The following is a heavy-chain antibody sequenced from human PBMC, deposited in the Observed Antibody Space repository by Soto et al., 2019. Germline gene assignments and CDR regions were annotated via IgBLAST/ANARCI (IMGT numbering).Heavy chain of an antibody. D-gene: IGHD6-19*01. CDR2: ISWNSGGI. V-gene: IGHV3-9*01. J-gene: IGHJ4*02. Sequence: EVQLVESGGGLVQPGRSLRLSCAASGFTFDDYAIHWVRQAPGKGLEWVSGISWNSGGIGYADSVKGRFTVSRDNAKNPMYRQMTRRRGEDKVFYYCEKDIESIAVADGGRGGGNYVDNWGQGILVSVSS. CDR3: EKDIESIAVADGGRGGGNYVDN. CDR1: GFTFDDYA.